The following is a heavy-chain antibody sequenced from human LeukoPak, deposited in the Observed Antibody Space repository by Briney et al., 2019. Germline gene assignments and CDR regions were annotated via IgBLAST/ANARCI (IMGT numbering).Heavy chain of an antibody. J-gene: IGHJ4*02. CDR1: GYSFSNYW. V-gene: IGHV5-51*01. D-gene: IGHD2-21*02. Sequence: GESLKISCAGSGYSFSNYWIGWVRQMPGKGLEWMGIIYPGDYETRYSPSFQGLVTISVDKSISTAYLQWSSLRASDTAMYYCAIPPGYCGNGCSFDHWGQGTLVTVSS. CDR2: IYPGDYET. CDR3: AIPPGYCGNGCSFDH.